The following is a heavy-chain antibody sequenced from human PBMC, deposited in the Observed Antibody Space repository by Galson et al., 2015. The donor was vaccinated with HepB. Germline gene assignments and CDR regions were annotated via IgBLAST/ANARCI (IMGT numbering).Heavy chain of an antibody. D-gene: IGHD6-19*01. CDR2: ISSSSSYI. CDR3: ARGSKQWLEGVWFDP. J-gene: IGHJ5*02. V-gene: IGHV3-21*01. Sequence: LRLSCAASGFTFSSYSMNWVRQAPGKGLEWVSSISSSSSYIYYADSMKGRFTISRDNAKNSLYLQMNSLRAEDTAVYYCARGSKQWLEGVWFDPWGQGTLVTVSS. CDR1: GFTFSSYS.